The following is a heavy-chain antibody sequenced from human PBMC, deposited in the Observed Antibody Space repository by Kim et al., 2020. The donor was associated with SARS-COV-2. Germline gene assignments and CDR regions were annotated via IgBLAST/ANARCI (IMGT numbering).Heavy chain of an antibody. D-gene: IGHD2-21*01. CDR1: GFTFTNVR. Sequence: GGSLRLSCAVSGFTFTNVRMSWVRQTPGKGLEWVGCINSKIDGETTDYAASVKGSVSISRDEATNTLYLQMTSRKIEDTAVYYGTTHRVVAGLFDYWGQGTLITVSS. V-gene: IGHV3-15*01. CDR2: INSKIDGETT. J-gene: IGHJ4*02. CDR3: TTHRVVAGLFDY.